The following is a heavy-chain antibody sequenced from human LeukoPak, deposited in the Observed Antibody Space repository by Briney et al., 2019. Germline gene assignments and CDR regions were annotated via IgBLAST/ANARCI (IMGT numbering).Heavy chain of an antibody. D-gene: IGHD2-2*01. V-gene: IGHV1-69*04. CDR1: GGTFSSYA. CDR2: IIPILGIA. J-gene: IGHJ4*02. CDR3: ALIPYCTTATCYYFDF. Sequence: ASVKVSCKASGGTFSSYAISWVRQAPGQGLEWMGRIIPILGIANYAQKFQGRVTMTADTSTSTTYMELRSPRSDDTAVYYCALIPYCTTATCYYFDFWGQGTLVTVSS.